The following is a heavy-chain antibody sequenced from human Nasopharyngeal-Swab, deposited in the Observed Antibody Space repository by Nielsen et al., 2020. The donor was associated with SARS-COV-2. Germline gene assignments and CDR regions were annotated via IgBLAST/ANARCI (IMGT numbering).Heavy chain of an antibody. J-gene: IGHJ3*02. CDR3: AKDNNPYYYDSSGYAFDI. Sequence: VRQAPGKGLEWVSGISWNGGSTGYADSVKGRFTISRDNAKNSLYLQMNSLRAEDTALYYCAKDNNPYYYDSSGYAFDIWGQGTMVTVSS. CDR2: ISWNGGST. V-gene: IGHV3-9*01. D-gene: IGHD3-22*01.